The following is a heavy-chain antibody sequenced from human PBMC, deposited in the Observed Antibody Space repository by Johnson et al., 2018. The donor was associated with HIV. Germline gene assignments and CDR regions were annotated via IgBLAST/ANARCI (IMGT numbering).Heavy chain of an antibody. CDR2: ISYDGSNK. CDR3: ARVVPLGVVRLGYRAVGI. V-gene: IGHV3-30-3*01. J-gene: IGHJ3*02. D-gene: IGHD3-3*01. Sequence: QVQLVESGGGVVQPGRSLRLSCAASGFVFSSYAMHWVRQAPGKGLEWVALISYDGSNKNYADSVKGRFTISRDNSKNTLYLQMNSLRAEDTAVYYCARVVPLGVVRLGYRAVGIWGQGAMVTVS. CDR1: GFVFSSYA.